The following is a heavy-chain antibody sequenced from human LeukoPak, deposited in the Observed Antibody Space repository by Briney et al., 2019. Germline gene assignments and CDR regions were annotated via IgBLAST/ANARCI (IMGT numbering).Heavy chain of an antibody. Sequence: PGGSLRLSCAASGFTFSSYAMGWVRQAPGKGLEWVSAITASGGNTYYADSVKGRFTISRDNSKNTLYLQVNSLRAEDTAVYYCVKGNGYSYGRYYFDYWGQGTLVTVSS. CDR2: ITASGGNT. V-gene: IGHV3-23*01. D-gene: IGHD5-18*01. J-gene: IGHJ4*02. CDR3: VKGNGYSYGRYYFDY. CDR1: GFTFSSYA.